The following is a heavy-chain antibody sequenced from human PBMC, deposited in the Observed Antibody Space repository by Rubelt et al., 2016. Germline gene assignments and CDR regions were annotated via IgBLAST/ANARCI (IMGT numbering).Heavy chain of an antibody. CDR2: INPNSGGT. J-gene: IGHJ6*02. D-gene: IGHD2-8*01. CDR1: GYRFTGPY. CDR3: AQDGVYGMDV. Sequence: QVQLVQSGAEVKKPGASVTVSCKAPGYRFTGPYMHWVRQAPGHGLEWMGRINPNSGGTNDAQKFQGRVTMTRETSISIAYMGLSRLRADDTAVEYCAQDGVYGMDVWGQGTTVTVSS. V-gene: IGHV1-2*06.